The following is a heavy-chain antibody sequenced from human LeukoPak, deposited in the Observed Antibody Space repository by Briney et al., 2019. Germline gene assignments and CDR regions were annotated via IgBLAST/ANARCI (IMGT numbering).Heavy chain of an antibody. CDR1: GYTFSNYG. V-gene: IGHV1-2*02. CDR2: INPNSGGT. Sequence: ASMKVSCKASGYTFSNYGIIWVRQAPGQGLEWRGWINPNSGGTNYAQKFQGRVTMTRDTSISTAYMELSRLRSDDTAVYYCARVNTVTETVDFDYWGQGTLVTVSS. D-gene: IGHD4-17*01. J-gene: IGHJ4*02. CDR3: ARVNTVTETVDFDY.